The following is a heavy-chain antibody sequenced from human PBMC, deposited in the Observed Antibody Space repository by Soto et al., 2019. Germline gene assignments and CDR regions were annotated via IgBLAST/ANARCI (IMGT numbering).Heavy chain of an antibody. J-gene: IGHJ6*02. CDR1: GFTFSSYA. Sequence: GGSLRLSCAASGFTFSSYAMSWVRQAPGKGLEWVSAISGSGGSTYYADSVKGRFTISRDNSKNTLYLQMNSLRAEDTAVYYCAKVREYGDYYYYGMDVWGQGTTVTVSS. V-gene: IGHV3-23*01. CDR3: AKVREYGDYYYYGMDV. D-gene: IGHD4-17*01. CDR2: ISGSGGST.